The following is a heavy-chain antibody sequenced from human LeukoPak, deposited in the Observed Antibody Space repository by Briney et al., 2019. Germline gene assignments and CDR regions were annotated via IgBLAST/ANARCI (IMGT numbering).Heavy chain of an antibody. CDR3: ARIRWELRPVDP. CDR1: RYSFTSYW. D-gene: IGHD1-26*01. Sequence: GDSLKISCKGSRYSFTSYWIGWVRQMPGKGLEWMGIIYPGDSDTRYSPSFQGQVTISADKSISTAYLQWSSLKASDTAMCYCARIRWELRPVDPWGQGTLVTVSS. CDR2: IYPGDSDT. V-gene: IGHV5-51*01. J-gene: IGHJ5*02.